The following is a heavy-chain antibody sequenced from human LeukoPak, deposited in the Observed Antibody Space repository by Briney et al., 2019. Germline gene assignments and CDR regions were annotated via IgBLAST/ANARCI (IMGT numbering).Heavy chain of an antibody. Sequence: PGGSLRLSCAASGFTFSSYGMHWVRQAPGKGLEWVAVISYDGSNKYYADSVKGRFTISRDNSKNTLYLQMNSLRAEDTAVYYCAKGDSSGYYYGYWGQGTLVTVSS. CDR3: AKGDSSGYYYGY. CDR1: GFTFSSYG. D-gene: IGHD3-22*01. V-gene: IGHV3-30*18. CDR2: ISYDGSNK. J-gene: IGHJ4*02.